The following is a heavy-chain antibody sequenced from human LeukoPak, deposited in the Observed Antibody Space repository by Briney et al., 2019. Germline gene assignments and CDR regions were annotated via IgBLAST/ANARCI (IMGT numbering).Heavy chain of an antibody. D-gene: IGHD3-22*01. CDR2: IRYDGSNK. V-gene: IGHV3-33*06. J-gene: IGHJ4*01. CDR3: AKQQDEDSSGYYSPGD. Sequence: GGSLRLSCAASGFTFSSYCMRWVRQAPGKGLEWVADIRYDGSNKYYEDSVKGRFTISRDNSKNTLYLQMNSLRAEDTAMYYCAKQQDEDSSGYYSPGDWGQGTMVTVSS. CDR1: GFTFSSYC.